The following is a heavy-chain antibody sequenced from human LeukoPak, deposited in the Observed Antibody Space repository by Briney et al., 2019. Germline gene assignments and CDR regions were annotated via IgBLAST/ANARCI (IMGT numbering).Heavy chain of an antibody. J-gene: IGHJ5*02. CDR3: ARGPRIAVAGRRSWFDP. CDR1: GGSFSGYY. Sequence: PSETLSLTCAVYGGSFSGYYWSWIRQPPGKGLDWIGEINHSGSTNYNPSLKTRVTISVDTSKHQFSLKLSSVTAADTAVYYCARGPRIAVAGRRSWFDPWGQGTLVTVSS. D-gene: IGHD6-19*01. CDR2: INHSGST. V-gene: IGHV4-34*01.